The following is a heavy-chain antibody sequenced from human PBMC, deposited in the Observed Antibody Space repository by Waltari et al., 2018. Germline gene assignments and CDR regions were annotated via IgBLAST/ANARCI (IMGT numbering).Heavy chain of an antibody. CDR3: ARRAVGGSRICDY. D-gene: IGHD1-26*01. V-gene: IGHV4-39*01. CDR2: IYYSGGT. CDR1: GGSISSSSYY. J-gene: IGHJ4*02. Sequence: QLQLQESGPGLVKPSETLSLTCTVSGGSISSSSYYWGWIRQPPGKGLEWLGSIYYSGGTYYSPSRKSRVTISVDTSKNQFSLKLSSVTAADTAVDYCARRAVGGSRICDYWGQGTLVTVSS.